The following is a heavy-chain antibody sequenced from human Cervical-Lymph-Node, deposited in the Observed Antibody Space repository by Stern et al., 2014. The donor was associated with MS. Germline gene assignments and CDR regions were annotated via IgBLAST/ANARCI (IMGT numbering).Heavy chain of an antibody. D-gene: IGHD3-9*01. CDR2: IYSSGST. CDR3: ARGNYDVLTDNGGHGFDI. V-gene: IGHV4-61*02. CDR1: GGSISSGNYY. J-gene: IGHJ3*02. Sequence: VQLVESGPGLVKPSQTLSLTCTVSGGSISSGNYYWSWIRQPAGEGLEWIGRIYSSGSTQYNPPLKSRVTISADTSTNQFYLRLSSVTAADTAVYYCARGNYDVLTDNGGHGFDIWGQGTMVTVSS.